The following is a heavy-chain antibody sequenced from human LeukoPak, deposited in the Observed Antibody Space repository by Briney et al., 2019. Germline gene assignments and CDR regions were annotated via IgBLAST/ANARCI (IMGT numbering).Heavy chain of an antibody. D-gene: IGHD3-22*01. CDR2: IKEDGSEK. V-gene: IGHV3-7*01. Sequence: PGGYLRLSCAPSGFTFSHYWMSWVRQAPGKGLEWVANIKEDGSEKYYVDSVKGRFTISRDNAKNSLSLQVNSLRAEDTAVYYCARSRSGYYEDYWGQGTLVTVSS. CDR1: GFTFSHYW. CDR3: ARSRSGYYEDY. J-gene: IGHJ4*02.